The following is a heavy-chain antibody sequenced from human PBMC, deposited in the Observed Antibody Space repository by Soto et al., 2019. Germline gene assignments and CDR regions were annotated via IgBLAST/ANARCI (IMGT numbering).Heavy chain of an antibody. CDR2: INHSGST. J-gene: IGHJ6*03. V-gene: IGHV4-34*01. CDR3: ARVFYYYYMDV. CDR1: GGSFSGYY. Sequence: TSETLSLTCAVYGGSFSGYYWSWIRQPPGKGLEWIGEINHSGSTNYNPSLKSRVTISVDTSKNQFSLKLSSVTAADTAVYYCARVFYYYYMDVWGKGTTVTVSS.